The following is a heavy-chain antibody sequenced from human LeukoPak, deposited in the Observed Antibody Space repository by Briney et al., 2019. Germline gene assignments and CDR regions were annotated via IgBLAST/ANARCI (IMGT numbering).Heavy chain of an antibody. V-gene: IGHV3-23*01. CDR3: AKSHHVTAIDY. D-gene: IGHD2-21*02. CDR2: ISASGVMT. J-gene: IGHJ4*02. Sequence: GGSLRLSCAASGFTFTNYAMTWVRQAPGKGLEWVSSISASGVMTYYADSVKGRFTISRDNSKNTLYLQMNSLRAEDTAVYYCAKSHHVTAIDYWGQGTLVTVSS. CDR1: GFTFTNYA.